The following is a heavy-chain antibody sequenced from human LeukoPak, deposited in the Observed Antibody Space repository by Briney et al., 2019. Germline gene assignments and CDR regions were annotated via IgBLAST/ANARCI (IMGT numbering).Heavy chain of an antibody. Sequence: PGGSLRLSCTTSGFTFGDYVMSWVRQAPGKGLEWVSAISGSGGSAFYADSVKGRFTISRDNSKNTLYLQMNSLRAEDTAVYYCAKTTDCSGSSCYAAGGYWGQGTLVSVSS. D-gene: IGHD2-2*01. CDR2: ISGSGGSA. V-gene: IGHV3-23*01. J-gene: IGHJ4*02. CDR1: GFTFGDYV. CDR3: AKTTDCSGSSCYAAGGY.